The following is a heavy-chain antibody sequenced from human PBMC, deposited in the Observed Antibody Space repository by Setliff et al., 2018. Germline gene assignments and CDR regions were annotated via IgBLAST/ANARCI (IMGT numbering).Heavy chain of an antibody. J-gene: IGHJ6*02. CDR2: IYPNSGGT. CDR1: GYTFTGYY. Sequence: ASVKVSCKASGYTFTGYYMHGVGQAPGQGLEWMGWIYPNSGGTNYAQKFQGWVTMTRDTSISTAYMELSRLRSDDTAVYYCARDLLYSGSYFGYYYGMDVWGQGTTVAVSS. D-gene: IGHD1-26*01. CDR3: ARDLLYSGSYFGYYYGMDV. V-gene: IGHV1-2*04.